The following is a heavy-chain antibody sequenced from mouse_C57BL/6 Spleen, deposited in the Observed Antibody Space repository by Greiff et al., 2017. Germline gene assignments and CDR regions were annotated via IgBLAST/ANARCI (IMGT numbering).Heavy chain of an antibody. V-gene: IGHV1-53*01. CDR2: INPSNGGT. Sequence: VQLQQPGTELVKPGASVKLSCKASGYTFTSYWMHWVKQRPGQGLEWIGNINPSNGGTNYNEKFKSKATLTVDKSSSTAYMQHSSLTSEDSAVYYCASYGSSYDYFDDWGQGTTLTVSS. D-gene: IGHD1-1*01. CDR3: ASYGSSYDYFDD. J-gene: IGHJ2*01. CDR1: GYTFTSYW.